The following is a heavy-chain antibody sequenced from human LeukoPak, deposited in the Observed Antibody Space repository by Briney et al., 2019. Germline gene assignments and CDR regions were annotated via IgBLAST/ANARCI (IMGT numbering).Heavy chain of an antibody. CDR3: ALNVDTAFLFPMDA. J-gene: IGHJ6*02. D-gene: IGHD5-18*01. V-gene: IGHV1-18*01. Sequence: ASVKVSCKASGYTFTSYGISWVRQAPGQGLEWMGWISAYNGNTNYAQKLQGRVTMTTDTSTSTAYMELRSLRSDDTAVYYCALNVDTAFLFPMDAWGQGTTVTVSS. CDR1: GYTFTSYG. CDR2: ISAYNGNT.